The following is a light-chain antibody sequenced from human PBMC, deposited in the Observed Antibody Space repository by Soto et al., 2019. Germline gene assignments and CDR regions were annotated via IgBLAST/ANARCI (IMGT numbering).Light chain of an antibody. CDR3: QQYHTSSIT. CDR2: DAS. J-gene: IGKJ5*01. Sequence: DIQMTQSPSSLSASVGDRVTITCRASHSISSWLAWYQQKPGKAPTLLIYDASTLERGVPSRFSGTGSGTEFTLSIDSLQPDDFATYYCQQYHTSSITFGQGTRLEN. V-gene: IGKV1-5*01. CDR1: HSISSW.